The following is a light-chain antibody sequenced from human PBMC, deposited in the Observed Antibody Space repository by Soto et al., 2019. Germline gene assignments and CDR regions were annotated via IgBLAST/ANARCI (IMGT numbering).Light chain of an antibody. V-gene: IGKV1-39*01. CDR2: AAS. J-gene: IGKJ4*01. CDR1: QSISSY. CDR3: QQSYSTLT. Sequence: DIQLAQTPSSLSASVGDSVTITCRASQSISSYLKCYQQKPGKAPKLLIYAASSLQSGVPSRFSGSGSGTDFTLTISSLQPEDFATYYCQQSYSTLTFGGGTKV.